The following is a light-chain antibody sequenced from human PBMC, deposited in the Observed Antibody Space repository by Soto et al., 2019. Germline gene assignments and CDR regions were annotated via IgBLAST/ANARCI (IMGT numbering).Light chain of an antibody. V-gene: IGLV2-14*01. CDR1: SSDVGGYNY. J-gene: IGLJ1*01. CDR3: SSYTSSSTL. Sequence: QSVLTQPASVSGSPGQSITISCTGTSSDVGGYNYVSWYQQHPGKAPKLMIYAVTDRPSGVSSRFSGSKSGNTASLTISGIQAADEADYYCSSYTSSSTLFGTGTKV. CDR2: AVT.